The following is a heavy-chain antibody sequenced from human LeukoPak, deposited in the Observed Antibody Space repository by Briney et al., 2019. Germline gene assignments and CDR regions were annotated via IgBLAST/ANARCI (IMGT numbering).Heavy chain of an antibody. D-gene: IGHD3-16*01. Sequence: GGSLRLSCAASGFTVSSTYMNWVRQAPGKGLEWVSVIYSTGSTFYADSVKGRFTISRDNSKNTLYLQMNSLRAEETAVYYCATDRGSGHSNAYPDYWGQGTLVTVSS. CDR2: IYSTGST. CDR3: ATDRGSGHSNAYPDY. J-gene: IGHJ4*02. V-gene: IGHV3-53*01. CDR1: GFTVSSTY.